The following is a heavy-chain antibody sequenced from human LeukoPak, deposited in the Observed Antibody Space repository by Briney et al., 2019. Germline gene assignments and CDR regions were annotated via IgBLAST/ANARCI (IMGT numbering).Heavy chain of an antibody. J-gene: IGHJ6*03. CDR3: ARPGDAYYYYYMDV. Sequence: GGSLRLSRATSGFPFRDHGMHWVRQAPGKGLEWVAVTWNDGSKKFYVDSVKGRFTISKDNSQRTLYLQMNDLRVEDTAVYYCARPGDAYYYYYMDVWGKGTTVIVSS. D-gene: IGHD1-1*01. CDR1: GFPFRDHG. CDR2: TWNDGSKK. V-gene: IGHV3-33*01.